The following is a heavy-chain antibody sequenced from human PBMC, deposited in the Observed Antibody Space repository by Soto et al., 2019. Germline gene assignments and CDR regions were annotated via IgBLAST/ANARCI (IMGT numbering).Heavy chain of an antibody. CDR3: ARTYYYDSSGLDAFDI. V-gene: IGHV4-39*01. Sequence: SETLSLTCTVSGGSISSSSYYWGWIRQPPGKGLEWIGSIYYSGSTYYNPSLKSRVTISVDTSKNQFSLKLSSVTAADTAVYYCARTYYYDSSGLDAFDIWGQGTMVTVSS. CDR2: IYYSGST. CDR1: GGSISSSSYY. J-gene: IGHJ3*02. D-gene: IGHD3-22*01.